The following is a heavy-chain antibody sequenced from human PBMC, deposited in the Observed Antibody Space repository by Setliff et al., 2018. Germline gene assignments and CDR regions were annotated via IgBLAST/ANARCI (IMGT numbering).Heavy chain of an antibody. D-gene: IGHD6-19*01. Sequence: SETLSLTCTVSGGSISSGSYYWSWIRQPAGKGLEWIGHIYTSGSTNYNPSLKSRVTISVDTSKNQFSLKLSSVTAADTAVYYCARAGLGYSSGWYGHDAFDIWGQGTMVTVSS. CDR3: ARAGLGYSSGWYGHDAFDI. CDR1: GGSISSGSYY. J-gene: IGHJ3*02. CDR2: IYTSGST. V-gene: IGHV4-61*09.